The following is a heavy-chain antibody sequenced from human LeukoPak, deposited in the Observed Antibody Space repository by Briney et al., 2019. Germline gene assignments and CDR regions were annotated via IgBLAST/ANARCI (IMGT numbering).Heavy chain of an antibody. V-gene: IGHV3-66*01. CDR3: ARDLRLIDYYYGMDV. J-gene: IGHJ6*02. CDR1: GFTVSSNY. CDR2: IYSGGST. Sequence: GGSLRLSCAASGFTVSSNYMSWVRQAPGKGLEWVSVIYSGGSTYYADSVKGRFTISRDNSKNTLYLQMNSLRAEDTAVYYCARDLRLIDYYYGMDVWGQGTTVTVSS. D-gene: IGHD3-22*01.